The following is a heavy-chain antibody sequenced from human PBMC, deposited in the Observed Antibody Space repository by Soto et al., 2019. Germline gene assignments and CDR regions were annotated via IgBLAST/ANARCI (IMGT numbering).Heavy chain of an antibody. CDR1: GFTFSSYG. Sequence: GGSLRLSCAASGFTFSSYGMHWVRQAPGKGLEWVAVIWYDGSNKYYADSVKGRFTISRDNSKNTLYLQMNSLRAEDTAVYYCAREGLERIAFDIWGQGTMVTVSS. D-gene: IGHD1-1*01. CDR3: AREGLERIAFDI. V-gene: IGHV3-33*01. J-gene: IGHJ3*02. CDR2: IWYDGSNK.